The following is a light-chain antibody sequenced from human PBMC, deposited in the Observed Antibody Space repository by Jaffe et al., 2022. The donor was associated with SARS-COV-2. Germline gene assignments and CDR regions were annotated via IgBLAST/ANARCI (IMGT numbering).Light chain of an antibody. CDR2: KAS. CDR1: QSISSW. CDR3: QQYNSSPLT. J-gene: IGKJ2*01. V-gene: IGKV1-5*03. Sequence: DIQMTQSPSTLSASVGDRVTITCRASQSISSWLAWYQQKPGKAPNLLIYKASSLESGVPSRFSGSGSGTEFTLTISSLQPDDFATYYCQQYNSSPLTFGQGTKLEIK.